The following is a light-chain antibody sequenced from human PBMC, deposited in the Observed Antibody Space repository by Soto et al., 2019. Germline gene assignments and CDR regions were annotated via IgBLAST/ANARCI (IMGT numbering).Light chain of an antibody. V-gene: IGKV3-11*01. CDR1: PSVTNF. J-gene: IGKJ5*01. CDR3: RQRNVWLPVP. Sequence: IGFTQSPATLSLSPGERATLPCTSSPSVTNFLAWYQQKPGQAPRLLIYGAFNRATGIPARFSGSGSGTDFTLTIISLVPDESGFYYCRQRNVWLPVPFGQGTRLEI. CDR2: GAF.